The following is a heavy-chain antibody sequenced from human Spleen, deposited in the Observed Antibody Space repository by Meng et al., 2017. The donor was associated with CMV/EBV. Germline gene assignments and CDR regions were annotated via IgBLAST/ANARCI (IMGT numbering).Heavy chain of an antibody. J-gene: IGHJ5*02. V-gene: IGHV1-2*02. CDR1: GYTFTDYY. CDR3: ARGGSSGWYDNWFDP. CDR2: ISPNRGGT. Sequence: ASVKVSCKTSGYTFTDYYMHWLRQAPGQGLEWMGWISPNRGGTDYAQKFQGRVTMTRDTSINTAYMELSRLRSDDTAVYYCARGGSSGWYDNWFDPWGQGTLVTVSS. D-gene: IGHD6-19*01.